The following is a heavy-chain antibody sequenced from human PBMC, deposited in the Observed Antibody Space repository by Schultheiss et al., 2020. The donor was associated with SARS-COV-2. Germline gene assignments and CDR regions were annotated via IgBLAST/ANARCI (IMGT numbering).Heavy chain of an antibody. CDR2: IYFSGNS. V-gene: IGHV4-39*01. Sequence: SETLSLTCNVSGGSISSNNYYWGWVRQTPEKGLEWIGSIYFSGNSYYSPSLKGRITISVDTSKNQFSLNLTSVTAADTAVYYCVRPYDSIWGQGILVTVSS. D-gene: IGHD3-22*01. J-gene: IGHJ4*02. CDR3: VRPYDSI. CDR1: GGSISSNNYY.